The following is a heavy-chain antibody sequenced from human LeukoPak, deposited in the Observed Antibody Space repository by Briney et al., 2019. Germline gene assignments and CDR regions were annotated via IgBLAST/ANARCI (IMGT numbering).Heavy chain of an antibody. Sequence: ASVKVSCKASGYTFTSYGINWVRQATGQGLEWMGWMNPNSGNTGYAQKFQGKVTMTRNTSISTAYMELSSLRSEDTAVYYCARAPRGEYQRDYWGQGTLVTVSS. D-gene: IGHD6-25*01. J-gene: IGHJ4*02. CDR2: MNPNSGNT. CDR3: ARAPRGEYQRDY. CDR1: GYTFTSYG. V-gene: IGHV1-8*02.